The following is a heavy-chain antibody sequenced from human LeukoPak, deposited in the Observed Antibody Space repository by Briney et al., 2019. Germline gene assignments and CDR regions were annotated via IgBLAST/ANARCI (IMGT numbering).Heavy chain of an antibody. V-gene: IGHV1-69*13. CDR1: GCTFSSYA. CDR2: IMHICGQA. Sequence: SSVKVSCKASGCTFSSYAIIWLRQAPAQELEWMGGIMHICGQANYEQKLQGRVTITADESTSTAYMELSSLRSEDTAVYYCARGLSGCSLDWSFDLWGRGTLVTVSS. J-gene: IGHJ2*01. CDR3: ARGLSGCSLDWSFDL. D-gene: IGHD3-22*01.